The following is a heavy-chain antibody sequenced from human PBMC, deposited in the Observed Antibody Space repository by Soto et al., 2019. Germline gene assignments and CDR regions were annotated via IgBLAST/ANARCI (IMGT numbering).Heavy chain of an antibody. CDR1: GGSISRYY. V-gene: IGHV4-59*08. CDR3: ARQDGYYYYIDV. J-gene: IGHJ6*03. CDR2: IFYTGST. Sequence: TSETLSLTCTVSGGSISRYYWSWIRQPPGKGLEWIGYIFYTGSTNYNPSLKSRVLISVDTSKNQFSLKLRSVTAADTAVYYCARQDGYYYYIDVWGKGTTVTVSS.